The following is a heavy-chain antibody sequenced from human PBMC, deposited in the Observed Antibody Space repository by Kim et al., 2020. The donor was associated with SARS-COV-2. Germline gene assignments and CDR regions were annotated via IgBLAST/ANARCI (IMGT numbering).Heavy chain of an antibody. J-gene: IGHJ4*02. CDR3: AILAVAGVDY. CDR2: SNK. V-gene: IGHV3-30*02. Sequence: SNKCDTDSVKGRFTISRDNSKNPLYLQMTSLRAEDTAVYYCAILAVAGVDYWGQGTLVTVSS. D-gene: IGHD6-19*01.